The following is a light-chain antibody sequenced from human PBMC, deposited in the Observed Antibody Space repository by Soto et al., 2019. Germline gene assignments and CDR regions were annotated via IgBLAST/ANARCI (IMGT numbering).Light chain of an antibody. CDR3: QHYNSYPWT. V-gene: IGKV1-17*01. Sequence: DIQMTQSPSSLSASVGDRVTITCRASQGIRNDLGWYQQKPGKAPKFLIYDASSLESGVPSRFSGSGSGTIFTLTISSLQPDDFATYYCQHYNSYPWTFGQGTKVDIK. CDR1: QGIRND. CDR2: DAS. J-gene: IGKJ1*01.